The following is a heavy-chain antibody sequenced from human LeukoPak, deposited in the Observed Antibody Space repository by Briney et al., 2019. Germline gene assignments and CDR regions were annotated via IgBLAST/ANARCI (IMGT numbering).Heavy chain of an antibody. CDR2: IWYDGSNK. J-gene: IGHJ4*02. Sequence: GGAPRISCAASGFTFRSYCMHWGRPAPRKGVGGGAVIWYDGSNKYYADSVKGRFTISRDNSKNTLYLQMNSLRAEDTAVYYCARDRRYGSYIPDYWGQGTLVTVSS. CDR3: ARDRRYGSYIPDY. D-gene: IGHD1-26*01. V-gene: IGHV3-33*01. CDR1: GFTFRSYC.